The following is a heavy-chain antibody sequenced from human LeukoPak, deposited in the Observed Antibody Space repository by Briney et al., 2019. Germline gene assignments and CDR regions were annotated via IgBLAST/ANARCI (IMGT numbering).Heavy chain of an antibody. V-gene: IGHV3-7*03. CDR3: ARVPGPMTTPDY. D-gene: IGHD4-17*01. CDR2: IKEDGGEE. CDR1: GFKFSDFW. J-gene: IGHJ4*02. Sequence: PGGSLRLSCAASGFKFSDFWMTWVRQTPGKGLEWVANIKEDGGEEYHVDSVKGRFTISRDNSKNTLYLQMNSLRAEDTAVYYCARVPGPMTTPDYWGQGTLVTVSS.